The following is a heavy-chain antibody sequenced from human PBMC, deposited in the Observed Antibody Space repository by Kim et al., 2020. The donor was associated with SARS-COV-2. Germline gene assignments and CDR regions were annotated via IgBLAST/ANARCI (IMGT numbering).Heavy chain of an antibody. CDR1: GGSFSGYY. Sequence: SETLSLTCVVYGGSFSGYYWGWIRQPPGKGLEWIGEINHSGSTNYNPSLKSRVTISVDTSKNQFSLKLRSVTAAGTAVYYCARISDYWGQGTLVTVSS. CDR3: ARISDY. CDR2: INHSGST. V-gene: IGHV4-34*01. J-gene: IGHJ4*02.